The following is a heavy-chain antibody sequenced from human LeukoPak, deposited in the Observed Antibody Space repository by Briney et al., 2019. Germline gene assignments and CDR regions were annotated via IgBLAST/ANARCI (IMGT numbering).Heavy chain of an antibody. CDR3: ARDRSTVAGFDY. D-gene: IGHD6-19*01. Sequence: GGSLRLSCAASGFTFSSYSMNWVRQAPGKGLEWVSSISSSSYIYYADSVKGRFTISRDNAKNSLYLQMNSLRAEDTAVYYCARDRSTVAGFDYWGQGTLVTVSS. V-gene: IGHV3-21*01. J-gene: IGHJ4*02. CDR2: ISSSSYI. CDR1: GFTFSSYS.